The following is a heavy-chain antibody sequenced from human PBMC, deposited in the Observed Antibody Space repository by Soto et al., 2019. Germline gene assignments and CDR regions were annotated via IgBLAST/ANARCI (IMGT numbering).Heavy chain of an antibody. CDR3: ARARATIAAAAIFDC. D-gene: IGHD6-13*01. J-gene: IGHJ4*02. Sequence: QVQLQESGPGLVKPSGTLSLTCAVSGGSISTSNWWSWVRQPPGKGLEWIGEVYRTGSTNYNPSLESRLTISVDKSKNQFSLKLTSVTAADTAVYCCARARATIAAAAIFDCWGQGTLVTVSS. V-gene: IGHV4-4*01. CDR2: VYRTGST. CDR1: GGSISTSNW.